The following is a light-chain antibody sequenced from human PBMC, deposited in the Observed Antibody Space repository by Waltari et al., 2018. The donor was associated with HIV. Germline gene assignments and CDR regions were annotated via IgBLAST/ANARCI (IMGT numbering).Light chain of an antibody. V-gene: IGKV2-28*01. CDR2: LAS. CDR1: QSLLHRNGYNY. CDR3: MQSLETPV. Sequence: DIVMTQFPLSVPVTPGEPASISCRSSQSLLHRNGYNYLDWYLQRPGQSPQPLIYLASYRPSGVPDRFSGSGSGTNFTLKISRVEAEDVGVYYCMQSLETPVFGPGTKVDIK. J-gene: IGKJ3*01.